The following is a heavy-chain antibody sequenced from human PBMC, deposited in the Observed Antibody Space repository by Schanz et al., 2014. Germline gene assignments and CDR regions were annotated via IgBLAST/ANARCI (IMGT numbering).Heavy chain of an antibody. J-gene: IGHJ4*02. V-gene: IGHV1-69*08. CDR2: IIPILGIA. Sequence: QVQLVQSGAEVKKPGSSMKVSCKASGGTFNSYTINWVRQAPGQGLEWMGRIIPILGIANYAQKFQGRVTITADRSTSTAYMDLRSLRSDDTAVYYCARDQSPYTSSSDVRYFDYWGQGSLXTVSS. D-gene: IGHD6-6*01. CDR1: GGTFNSYT. CDR3: ARDQSPYTSSSDVRYFDY.